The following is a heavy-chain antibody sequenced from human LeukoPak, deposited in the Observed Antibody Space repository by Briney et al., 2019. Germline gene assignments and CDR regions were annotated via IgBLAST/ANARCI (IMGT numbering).Heavy chain of an antibody. D-gene: IGHD4-11*01. J-gene: IGHJ4*01. V-gene: IGHV3-33*01. CDR2: IWSDGSNR. Sequence: PGGSLRLSCAASGFIFGHYGMHWVRQAPGKGLEWVAVIWSDGSNRFYAGSVKGRFTISRDNSQNTVFLQMNSLRVEGTAMYYCARDAQRGFDYSNSLEYWGHGTLVTVSS. CDR3: ARDAQRGFDYSNSLEY. CDR1: GFIFGHYG.